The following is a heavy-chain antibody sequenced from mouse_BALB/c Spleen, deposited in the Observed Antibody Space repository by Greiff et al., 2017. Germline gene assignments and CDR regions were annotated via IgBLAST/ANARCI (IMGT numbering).Heavy chain of an antibody. V-gene: IGHV5-17*02. CDR1: GFTFSSFG. J-gene: IGHJ2*01. D-gene: IGHD1-1*01. CDR3: ARWHYGSSFDY. Sequence: EVHLVESGGGLVQPGGSRKLSCAASGFTFSSFGMHWVRQAPEKGLEWVAYISSGSSTIYYADTVKGRFTISRDNPKNTLFLQMTSLRSEDTAMYYCARWHYGSSFDYWGQGTTLTVSS. CDR2: ISSGSSTI.